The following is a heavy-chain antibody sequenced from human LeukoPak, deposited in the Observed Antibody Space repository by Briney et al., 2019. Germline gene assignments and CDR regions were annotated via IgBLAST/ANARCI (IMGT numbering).Heavy chain of an antibody. CDR3: ARAPPRLDGYILYY. CDR1: GGTFTNLA. CDR2: IIPTTGLA. D-gene: IGHD5-24*01. V-gene: IGHV1-69*04. J-gene: IGHJ4*02. Sequence: SVTVSCKASGGTFTNLAINWVRQAPGQGLEWMGRIIPTTGLASYAQKFQGRVTITADKSTSTAYMELSSLRSEDTAVYYCARAPPRLDGYILYYWGQGTLVTVSS.